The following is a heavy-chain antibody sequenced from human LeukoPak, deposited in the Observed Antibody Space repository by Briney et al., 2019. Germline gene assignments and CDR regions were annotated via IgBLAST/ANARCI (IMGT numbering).Heavy chain of an antibody. CDR3: ATVSTYYYYYYMDV. J-gene: IGHJ6*03. V-gene: IGHV4-34*01. D-gene: IGHD2-8*01. CDR1: GGSFSGYY. Sequence: PSETLSLTCAVYGGSFSGYYWSWIRQPPGKGLEWIGEINHSGSTNYNPSLKSRVIISVDTSKNQFSLKLSSVTAADTAVYYCATVSTYYYYYYMDVWGKGTTVTISS. CDR2: INHSGST.